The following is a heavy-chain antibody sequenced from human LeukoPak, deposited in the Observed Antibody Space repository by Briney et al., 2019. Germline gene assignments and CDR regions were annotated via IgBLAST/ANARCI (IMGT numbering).Heavy chain of an antibody. V-gene: IGHV3-21*01. CDR1: GFTFSSYS. CDR2: ISSSSSYI. CDR3: ARDILTGYPYFDY. J-gene: IGHJ4*02. D-gene: IGHD3-9*01. Sequence: PGGSLRLSCAASGFTFSSYSMNWVRQAPGKGLEWVSSISSSSSYIYYADSVKGRFTISRDNAKNSLYLQMNSLRAENTAVYYCARDILTGYPYFDYWGQGTLVTVSS.